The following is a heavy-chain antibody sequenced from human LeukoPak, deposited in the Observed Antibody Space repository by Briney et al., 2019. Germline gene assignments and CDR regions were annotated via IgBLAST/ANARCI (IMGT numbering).Heavy chain of an antibody. J-gene: IGHJ6*02. CDR2: ISAYHGRT. V-gene: IGHV1-18*01. CDR1: GYTFTSYA. D-gene: IGHD3-10*01. CDR3: ARDQLRYYGSYGSDNYYSDMDF. Sequence: GASVKVSCKASGYTFTSYAIAWVRQAPGQGLEWMGWISAYHGRTNYAQKFRGRVTMTTDTSTNTGYMELRSLSSDDTAVYFCARDQLRYYGSYGSDNYYSDMDFWGQGTTVTVSS.